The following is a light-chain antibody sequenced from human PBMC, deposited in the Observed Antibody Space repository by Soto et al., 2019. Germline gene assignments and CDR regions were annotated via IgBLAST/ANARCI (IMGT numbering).Light chain of an antibody. V-gene: IGLV2-23*02. CDR3: CSYAGNNALV. Sequence: QSALTQPASVSGSRGQSITISCTGTSSNVGSYNFVSWYRQYPGKAPELIIYEVSQRPSTFFNRFSGSKSGNTASLTISGLQSDDEADYYCCSYAGNNALVFGAGTKFAVL. CDR2: EVS. J-gene: IGLJ3*02. CDR1: SSNVGSYNF.